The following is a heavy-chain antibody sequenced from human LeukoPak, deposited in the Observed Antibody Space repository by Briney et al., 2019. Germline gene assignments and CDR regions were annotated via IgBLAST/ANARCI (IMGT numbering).Heavy chain of an antibody. CDR3: AGSSWYPVY. V-gene: IGHV3-30-3*01. CDR2: ISYDGSNK. Sequence: GGSLRLSCAASGFTFSSYAMSWVRQAPGKGLEWVAVISYDGSNKYYADSVKGRFTISRDNSKNTLYLQMNSLRAEDTAVYYCAGSSWYPVYWGQGTLVTVSS. J-gene: IGHJ4*02. CDR1: GFTFSSYA. D-gene: IGHD6-13*01.